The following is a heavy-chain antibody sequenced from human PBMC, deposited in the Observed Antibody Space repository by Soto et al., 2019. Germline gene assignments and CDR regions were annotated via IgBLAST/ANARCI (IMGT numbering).Heavy chain of an antibody. CDR2: IDHDGTT. Sequence: EVQLVESGGGLVQPGGSLRLSCAGSGFIFSNYWMHWVRQAPGKGLEWGSRIDHDGTTYYADSMRGRFTVSRDNAVNTLYLQINSLRPEDTAVYYGVRDSHGDYWGQGTLVTVSS. J-gene: IGHJ4*02. CDR1: GFIFSNYW. V-gene: IGHV3-74*01. CDR3: VRDSHGDY.